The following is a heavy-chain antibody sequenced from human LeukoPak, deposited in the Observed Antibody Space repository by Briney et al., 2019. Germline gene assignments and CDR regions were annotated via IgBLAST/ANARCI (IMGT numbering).Heavy chain of an antibody. J-gene: IGHJ4*02. CDR1: GYRFNTFW. D-gene: IGHD3-10*01. Sequence: GESLKISCKGSGYRFNTFWIGWVRQTPETGLEWMGNIYPSDSETKYKPSFQGQVTISVDKSISTAYLRLSSLKASDTAIYYCARLIYYGSGKTYFFDSWGQGTLVTVSS. CDR2: IYPSDSET. V-gene: IGHV5-51*01. CDR3: ARLIYYGSGKTYFFDS.